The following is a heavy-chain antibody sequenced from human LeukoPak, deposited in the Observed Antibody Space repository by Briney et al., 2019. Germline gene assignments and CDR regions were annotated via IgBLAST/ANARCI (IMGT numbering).Heavy chain of an antibody. V-gene: IGHV4-34*01. Sequence: SETLSLTCAVYGGSFSGYYWGWIRQPPGKGLEWVGSFFFPGNTFYNPSLKSRVTISVDTSKNQFSLTLSSVTAADTAVYYCARGDYYYYYYMDVWGQGTTVTISS. J-gene: IGHJ6*03. CDR2: FFFPGNT. CDR1: GGSFSGYY. CDR3: ARGDYYYYYYMDV.